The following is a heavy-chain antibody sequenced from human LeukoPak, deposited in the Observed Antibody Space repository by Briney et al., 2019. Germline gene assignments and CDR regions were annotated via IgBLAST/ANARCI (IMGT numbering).Heavy chain of an antibody. Sequence: ASVKVSCKASGYTFTSYYMHWVRQAPGQGLEWMGIINPSGGSTSYAQRFQGRVTMTRDMSTSTVYMELSSLRSEDTAVYYCAREIREGPLSSTSLHFDYWGQGTLVTVSS. CDR1: GYTFTSYY. V-gene: IGHV1-46*01. D-gene: IGHD2-2*01. J-gene: IGHJ4*02. CDR2: INPSGGST. CDR3: AREIREGPLSSTSLHFDY.